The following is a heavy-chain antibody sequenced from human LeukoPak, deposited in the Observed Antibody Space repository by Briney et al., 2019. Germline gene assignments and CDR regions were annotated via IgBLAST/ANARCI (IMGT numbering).Heavy chain of an antibody. D-gene: IGHD5-12*01. CDR1: GYSFTSYW. CDR3: ARRGYSGYEGSWFDY. J-gene: IGHJ4*02. V-gene: IGHV5-51*01. Sequence: AESLKISCKGSGYSFTSYWIGWVRQMPGKGLEWMGIIYPGDSDTRNSPSFQGQVTISADKSISTAYLQWSSLKAADTALYYCARRGYSGYEGSWFDYWGQGTLVTVSS. CDR2: IYPGDSDT.